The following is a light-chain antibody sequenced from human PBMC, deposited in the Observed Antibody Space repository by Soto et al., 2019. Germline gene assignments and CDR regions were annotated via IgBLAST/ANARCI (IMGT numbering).Light chain of an antibody. J-gene: IGKJ2*01. Sequence: DIQMTQSSSTLSASVGDRVTITCRASQSISSWLAWYQQKPGKAPKLLIYKASSLESGVPSRFSGSGSGTEFTLTISSLQPDDFATYYCQQYNSYSGITFGQGTKLEIK. CDR1: QSISSW. CDR2: KAS. V-gene: IGKV1-5*03. CDR3: QQYNSYSGIT.